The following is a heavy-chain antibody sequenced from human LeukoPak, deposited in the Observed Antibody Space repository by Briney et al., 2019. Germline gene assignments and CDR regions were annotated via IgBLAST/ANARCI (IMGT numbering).Heavy chain of an antibody. J-gene: IGHJ4*02. Sequence: PSETLSLTCTVSGGSISSSNYWGWIRQPPGKGLEWIGSIYYSGNTYYNPSLKSRVTISVDTSKNQFSLKLSSVTAADTAVYYCAAPGWRDLFDYWGQGTLVTVSS. CDR2: IYYSGNT. D-gene: IGHD6-19*01. CDR3: AAPGWRDLFDY. V-gene: IGHV4-39*01. CDR1: GGSISSSNY.